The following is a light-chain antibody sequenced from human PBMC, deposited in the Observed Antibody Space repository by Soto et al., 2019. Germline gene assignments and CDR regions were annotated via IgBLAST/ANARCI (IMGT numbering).Light chain of an antibody. CDR3: QQYYSTPLT. J-gene: IGKJ4*01. CDR2: WAS. CDR1: LCVFYHSNNKSF. V-gene: IGKV4-1*01. Sequence: DIVMTQSPHSLAVSLSDRATISCNSSLCVFYHSNNKSFVCCYQQQPGQPPKLLIYWASTRESRVPDRFSGSGCGTDTALTISSLQAEDVAVYYCQQYYSTPLTFGGGTKVDI.